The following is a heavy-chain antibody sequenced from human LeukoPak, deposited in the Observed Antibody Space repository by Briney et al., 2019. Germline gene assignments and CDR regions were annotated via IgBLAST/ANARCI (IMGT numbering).Heavy chain of an antibody. D-gene: IGHD3-3*01. CDR1: GYTFTGYY. V-gene: IGHV1-2*02. Sequence: ASVKVSCKASGYTFTGYYMHWVRQAPGQGLEWMGWINPNSGGTNYAQKFQGRVTMTRDTSVSTAYMELSRLTSDDKATYYCARDPPLYNTAKGDYWGQGKLVTVSS. CDR3: ARDPPLYNTAKGDY. CDR2: INPNSGGT. J-gene: IGHJ4*02.